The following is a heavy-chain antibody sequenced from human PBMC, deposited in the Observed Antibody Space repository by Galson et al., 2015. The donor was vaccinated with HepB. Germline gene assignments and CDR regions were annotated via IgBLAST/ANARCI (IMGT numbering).Heavy chain of an antibody. CDR3: ARDGNFWSGYYKGAFDY. J-gene: IGHJ4*02. CDR2: INPNSGGT. Sequence: SCKASGYTFTGYYMHWARQAPGQGLEWMGWINPNSGGTNYAQKFQGRVTMTRDTSISTAYMELSRLRSDDTAMYYCARDGNFWSGYYKGAFDYWGQGTLVTVSS. D-gene: IGHD3-3*01. CDR1: GYTFTGYY. V-gene: IGHV1-2*02.